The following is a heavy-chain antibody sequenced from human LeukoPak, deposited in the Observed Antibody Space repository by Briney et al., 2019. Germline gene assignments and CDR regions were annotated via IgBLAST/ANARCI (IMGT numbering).Heavy chain of an antibody. D-gene: IGHD2-2*01. CDR3: AIESVQAAPLYGVDG. CDR2: ISVGGET. Sequence: PGGSLRLSCAASGFPLRRYDINWVRQAPGKGLEWVSGISVGGETFYADSVKGRFTISRDISESRVYLQMNSPRVEDTALYYCAIESVQAAPLYGVDGWGQGAQVTVSS. CDR1: GFPLRRYD. V-gene: IGHV3-23*01. J-gene: IGHJ4*02.